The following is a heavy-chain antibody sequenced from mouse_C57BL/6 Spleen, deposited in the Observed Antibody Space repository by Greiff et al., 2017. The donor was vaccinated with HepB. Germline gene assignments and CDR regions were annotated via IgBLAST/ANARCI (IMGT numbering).Heavy chain of an antibody. CDR2: INPSSGYT. CDR1: GYTFTSYT. CDR3: ARGEGYDSCFDY. D-gene: IGHD2-2*01. V-gene: IGHV1-4*01. Sequence: VQLQQSGAELARPGASVKMSCKASGYTFTSYTMHWVKQRPGQGLEWIGYINPSSGYTKYNQKFKDKATLTADKSSSTAYMQLSSLTSEDSAVYYCARGEGYDSCFDYWGQGTTLTVSS. J-gene: IGHJ2*01.